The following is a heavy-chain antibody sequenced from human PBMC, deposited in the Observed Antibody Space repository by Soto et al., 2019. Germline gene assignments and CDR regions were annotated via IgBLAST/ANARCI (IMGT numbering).Heavy chain of an antibody. Sequence: QVQLVQSGAEVKKPGASVKVSCKASGYTFTSYGISWVRQAPGQGLEWMGWISAYNGNTNYAQKPQGRVTMTTDTSTSTAYMELRSLRSDDTAVYYCARDLVPAAIWRGPPGYGMDVWGQGTTVTVSS. D-gene: IGHD2-2*01. CDR3: ARDLVPAAIWRGPPGYGMDV. CDR1: GYTFTSYG. CDR2: ISAYNGNT. J-gene: IGHJ6*02. V-gene: IGHV1-18*01.